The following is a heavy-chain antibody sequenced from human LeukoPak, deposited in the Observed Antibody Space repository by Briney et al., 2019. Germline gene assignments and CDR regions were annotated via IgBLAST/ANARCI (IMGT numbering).Heavy chain of an antibody. CDR2: IYYSGST. D-gene: IGHD3-16*01. V-gene: IGHV4-59*01. Sequence: PSETLSLTCTVSGGSITSYYWSWIRQPPGKGLEWIGSIYYSGSTNYNPSLKSRVTISVDTSKNQFSLKLSSVTAADTALYYCARGFGHYFDYWGQGTLVTVSS. CDR3: ARGFGHYFDY. J-gene: IGHJ4*02. CDR1: GGSITSYY.